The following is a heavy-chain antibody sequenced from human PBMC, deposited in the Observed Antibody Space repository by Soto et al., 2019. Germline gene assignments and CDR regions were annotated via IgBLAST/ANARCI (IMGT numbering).Heavy chain of an antibody. J-gene: IGHJ5*02. CDR1: GYTFTSYA. CDR3: ANVLSAYCSGGSCYSHGWLDA. CDR2: INAGNGNT. V-gene: IGHV1-3*01. D-gene: IGHD2-15*01. Sequence: ASVKVSCKASGYTFTSYAMHWVRQAPGQRLEWMGWINAGNGNTKYSQKFQGRVTITRDTSASTAYMELSSLRSEDTAVYYCANVLSAYCSGGSCYSHGWLDAWGQGTLVTDSS.